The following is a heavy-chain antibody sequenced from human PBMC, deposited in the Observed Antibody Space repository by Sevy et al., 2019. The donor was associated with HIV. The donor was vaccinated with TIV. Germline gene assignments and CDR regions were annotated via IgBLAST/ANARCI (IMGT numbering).Heavy chain of an antibody. CDR3: AREGYYYGSGSYTALNWFDP. J-gene: IGHJ5*02. D-gene: IGHD3-10*01. Sequence: ASVKVSCKASGYTFTSYDINWERQATGQGLEWMGWMNPNSGNTGYAQKFQGRVTMTRNTSISTAYMELSSLRSEDTAVYYCAREGYYYGSGSYTALNWFDPWGQGTLVTVSS. CDR2: MNPNSGNT. CDR1: GYTFTSYD. V-gene: IGHV1-8*01.